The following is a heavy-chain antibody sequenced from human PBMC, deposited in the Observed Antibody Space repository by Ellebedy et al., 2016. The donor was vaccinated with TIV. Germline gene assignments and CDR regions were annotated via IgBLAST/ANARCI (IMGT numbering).Heavy chain of an antibody. CDR3: TRENWYIDY. CDR1: GFTFTTLC. Sequence: GESLKISCAASGFTFTTLCMSWVRQAPGKGLEWVANIKQDGSEMFYVDSVKGRFTISRDNAKNSLYLQMNSLRAEDTAVYYCTRENWYIDYWGQGTLVTVSS. V-gene: IGHV3-7*04. CDR2: IKQDGSEM. J-gene: IGHJ4*02. D-gene: IGHD1-1*01.